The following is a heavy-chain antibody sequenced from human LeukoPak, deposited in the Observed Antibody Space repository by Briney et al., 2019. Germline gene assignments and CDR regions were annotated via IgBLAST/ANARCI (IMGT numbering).Heavy chain of an antibody. J-gene: IGHJ6*03. Sequence: PGGSLRLSCAASGFTFSSYEMNWVRQAPGKGLEWVSYISSSGSTIYYADSVKGRFTISRDNAKNSLYLQMNSLRAEDTAVYYCARDLSYYDILTGYSNYYMDVWGKGTTVTVSS. CDR2: ISSSGSTI. V-gene: IGHV3-48*03. CDR1: GFTFSSYE. D-gene: IGHD3-9*01. CDR3: ARDLSYYDILTGYSNYYMDV.